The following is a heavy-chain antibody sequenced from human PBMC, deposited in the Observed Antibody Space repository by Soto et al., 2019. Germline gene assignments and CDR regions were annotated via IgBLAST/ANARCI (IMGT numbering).Heavy chain of an antibody. CDR1: GFTLSGRS. D-gene: IGHD3-10*01. J-gene: IGHJ6*04. CDR2: IDNAGTDS. V-gene: IGHV3-74*01. CDR3: ARGWFGPDV. Sequence: EVQLVESGGGLVQPGGSLSLACAASGFTLSGRSMHWVRQAPGKGLVWGSGIDNAGTDSTYADSVKGRFTSSRDNAKNMLYLQMNSLRVEDTAVYYCARGWFGPDVWGKGTTVTVSS.